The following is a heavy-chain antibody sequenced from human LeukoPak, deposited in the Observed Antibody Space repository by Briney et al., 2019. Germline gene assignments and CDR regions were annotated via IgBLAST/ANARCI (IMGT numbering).Heavy chain of an antibody. J-gene: IGHJ4*02. Sequence: GGSLRLSCVASGFTFSTYWMHWVRQAPGKGLVWVSSINSDASRTSHADSVKGRFTISRDNAKNTLYLQVNNLRAEDTAVYYCARGPNSNWSGLDFWGQGTLLTVSS. D-gene: IGHD6-6*01. CDR2: INSDASRT. CDR3: ARGPNSNWSGLDF. V-gene: IGHV3-74*01. CDR1: GFTFSTYW.